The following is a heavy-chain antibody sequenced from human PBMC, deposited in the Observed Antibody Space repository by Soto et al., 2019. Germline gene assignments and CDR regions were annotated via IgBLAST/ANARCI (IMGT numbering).Heavy chain of an antibody. CDR2: IDPSDSYT. J-gene: IGHJ6*02. CDR1: GYSFTSYW. D-gene: IGHD2-2*01. CDR3: ASSPRGYCSSTSCRELGNYYGMDV. V-gene: IGHV5-10-1*01. Sequence: GESLKISCKGSGYSFTSYWIGWVRQMPGKGLEWMGRIDPSDSYTNYSPSFQGHVTISADKSISTAYLQWSSLKASDTAMYYCASSPRGYCSSTSCRELGNYYGMDVWGQGT.